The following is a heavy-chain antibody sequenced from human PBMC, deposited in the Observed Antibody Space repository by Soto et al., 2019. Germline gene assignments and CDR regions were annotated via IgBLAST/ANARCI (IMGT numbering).Heavy chain of an antibody. D-gene: IGHD6-13*01. CDR2: INHSGST. CDR3: ANSAGYSSSWSTSYYYGMDV. V-gene: IGHV4-34*01. J-gene: IGHJ6*01. CDR1: GGSYSGYY. Sequence: QVQLQQWGAGLLKPSETLSLTCAVYGGSYSGYYWSWIRQPPGKGLEWIGEINHSGSTNYNPSLKSRVTISVDTSKNQFSLKLSSVTAADTAVYYCANSAGYSSSWSTSYYYGMDVW.